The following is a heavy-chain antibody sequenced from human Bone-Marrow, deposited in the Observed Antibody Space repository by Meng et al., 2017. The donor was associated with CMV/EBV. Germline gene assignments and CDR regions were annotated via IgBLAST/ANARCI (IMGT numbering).Heavy chain of an antibody. J-gene: IGHJ6*02. V-gene: IGHV3-69-1*01. CDR1: GFTFSNYD. D-gene: IGHD6-13*01. CDR3: ARDTYTESSSWYYYAMDV. Sequence: GESLKISCAVFGFTFSNYDMSWVRQAPGKGLEWVSSISVGGTTFYADSVKGRFTISRDNAKNSLYLQMNSLRAEDTAVYYCARDTYTESSSWYYYAMDVWGQGTTVTVSS. CDR2: ISVGGTT.